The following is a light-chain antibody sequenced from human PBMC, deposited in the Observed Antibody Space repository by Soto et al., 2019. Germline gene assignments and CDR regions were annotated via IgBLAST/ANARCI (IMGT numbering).Light chain of an antibody. CDR3: CSYGGSYTWV. Sequence: QSALTQPRSVSGSPGQSVTISCTGTSSDVGGYNFVSWYQQHPGKAPKLMICDVYKRPSGVPDRFSGSKSGNTASLTISGLQAEDEADYYCCSYGGSYTWVFGGGTKLTVL. CDR2: DVY. J-gene: IGLJ3*02. CDR1: SSDVGGYNF. V-gene: IGLV2-11*01.